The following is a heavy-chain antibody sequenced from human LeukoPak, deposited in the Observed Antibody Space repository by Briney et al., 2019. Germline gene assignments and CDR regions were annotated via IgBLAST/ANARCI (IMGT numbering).Heavy chain of an antibody. CDR2: IIPIFGTA. D-gene: IGHD2-2*01. CDR3: ARAPLPSIVVVPAALGAFDI. J-gene: IGHJ3*02. Sequence: SVTVSCKASGGTFSSYAISWVRQAPGQGLEWMGGIIPIFGTANYAQKFQGRVTITTDESTSTAYMELSSLRSEDTAVYYCARAPLPSIVVVPAALGAFDIWGQGTMVTVSS. V-gene: IGHV1-69*05. CDR1: GGTFSSYA.